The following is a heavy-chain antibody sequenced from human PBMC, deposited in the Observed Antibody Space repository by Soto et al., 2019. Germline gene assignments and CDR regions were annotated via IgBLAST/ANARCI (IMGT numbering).Heavy chain of an antibody. J-gene: IGHJ3*02. D-gene: IGHD3-22*01. CDR1: AGTFSSYA. CDR3: ASCIDSSGYYLDAFDI. Sequence: GASVKVSCKASAGTFSSYAISWVRQAPGQGLEWMGGIIPIFGTANYAQKFQGRVTITADESTSTAYMELSSLRSEDTAVYYCASCIDSSGYYLDAFDIWGQGTMVTVSS. CDR2: IIPIFGTA. V-gene: IGHV1-69*13.